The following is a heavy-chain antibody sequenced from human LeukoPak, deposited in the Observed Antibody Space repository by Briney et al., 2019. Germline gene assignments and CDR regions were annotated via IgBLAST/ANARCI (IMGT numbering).Heavy chain of an antibody. Sequence: SVKVSCKASGGTFSSYAISWVRQAPGQGLEWMGGIIPIFGTANYAQKFQVRVTITADESTSTAYMELSSLRSEDTAVYYCAAGHYYYYGMDVWGQGTTVTVSS. J-gene: IGHJ6*02. CDR3: AAGHYYYYGMDV. CDR2: IIPIFGTA. V-gene: IGHV1-69*13. CDR1: GGTFSSYA.